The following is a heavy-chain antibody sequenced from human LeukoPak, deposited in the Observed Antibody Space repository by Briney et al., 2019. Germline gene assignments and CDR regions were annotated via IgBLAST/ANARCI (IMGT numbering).Heavy chain of an antibody. CDR1: GFTFSSYAMH. CDR3: ARVGRIAARPNRLPAVANDY. CDR2: IYYSGST. D-gene: IGHD6-6*01. Sequence: LRLSCAASGFTFSSYAMHWVRQPPGKGLEWIGYIYYSGSTYYNPSLKSRVTISVDTSKNQFSLKLSSVTAADTAVYYCARVGRIAARPNRLPAVANDYWGQGTLVTVSS. V-gene: IGHV4-30-4*01. J-gene: IGHJ4*02.